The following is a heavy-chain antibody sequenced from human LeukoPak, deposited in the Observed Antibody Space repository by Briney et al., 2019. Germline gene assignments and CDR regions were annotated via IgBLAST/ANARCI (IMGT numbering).Heavy chain of an antibody. CDR3: AKDRYCSGGSCSGDFDY. J-gene: IGHJ4*02. CDR1: GFTFSNYA. Sequence: GGSLRLSCAASGFTFSNYAMSWVRQAPGKGLEWVSGISGSGGNTYYADSVKGRFTISRDNSKNTLYVQMNSLRAEDTAVYYCAKDRYCSGGSCSGDFDYWGQGTLVTVSS. CDR2: ISGSGGNT. D-gene: IGHD2-15*01. V-gene: IGHV3-23*01.